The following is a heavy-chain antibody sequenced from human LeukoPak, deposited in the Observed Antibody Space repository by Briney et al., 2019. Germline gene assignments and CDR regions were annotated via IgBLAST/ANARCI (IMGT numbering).Heavy chain of an antibody. J-gene: IGHJ4*02. Sequence: PGGSLRLFCAASGFNFSNYWMSWVRQAPGKGLEWVANIKQDGSEKYYVDSVKGRFTFSRDNAKNSLYLQMNSLRAEDTAVYFCARDRRAWHWLVPNDYWGQGTLVTVSS. V-gene: IGHV3-7*01. CDR2: IKQDGSEK. CDR3: ARDRRAWHWLVPNDY. CDR1: GFNFSNYW. D-gene: IGHD6-19*01.